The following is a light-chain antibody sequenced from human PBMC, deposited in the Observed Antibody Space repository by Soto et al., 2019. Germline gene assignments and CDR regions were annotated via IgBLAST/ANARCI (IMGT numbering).Light chain of an antibody. CDR2: GNT. CDR1: SSNIGAGYD. Sequence: QSVLTQPPSVSGAPGQRVTISCTGSSSNIGAGYDVHWYQQLPGTAPKLLIYGNTNGPSGVPDRFSGSKSGTSASLAITGLQAEDEADYYCQSYDNSLSGSLFGGGTKVTVL. V-gene: IGLV1-40*01. J-gene: IGLJ2*01. CDR3: QSYDNSLSGSL.